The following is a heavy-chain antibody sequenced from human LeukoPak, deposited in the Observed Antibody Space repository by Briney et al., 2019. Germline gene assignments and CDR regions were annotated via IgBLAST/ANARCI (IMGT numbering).Heavy chain of an antibody. J-gene: IGHJ4*02. Sequence: GASVKVSCKASGYTFTSYGISWVRQAPGQGLEWMGWISAYNGNTKYAQKLQGRVTMTTDTSTSTAYMELRSLRSDDTAVYYCARVPPDYYDSSGYTYYFDYWGQGTLVTVSS. CDR3: ARVPPDYYDSSGYTYYFDY. CDR1: GYTFTSYG. CDR2: ISAYNGNT. V-gene: IGHV1-18*01. D-gene: IGHD3-22*01.